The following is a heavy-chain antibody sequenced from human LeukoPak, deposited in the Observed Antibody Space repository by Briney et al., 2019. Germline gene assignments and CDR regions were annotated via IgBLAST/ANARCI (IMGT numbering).Heavy chain of an antibody. CDR2: ISSSGSTI. CDR3: ARDPAGSIRAYYYYYYMDV. V-gene: IGHV3-11*04. D-gene: IGHD1-26*01. CDR1: GFTFSDYY. Sequence: GGSLRLSCAASGFTFSDYYMSWIRQAPGKGLEWVSYISSSGSTIYYADSVKGRFTISRDNAKNSLYLQMNSLRAEDTAVYYCARDPAGSIRAYYYYYYMDVWGKGTTVTVSS. J-gene: IGHJ6*03.